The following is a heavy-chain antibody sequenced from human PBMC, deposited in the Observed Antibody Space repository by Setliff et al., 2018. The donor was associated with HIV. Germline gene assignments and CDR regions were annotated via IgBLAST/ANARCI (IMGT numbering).Heavy chain of an antibody. Sequence: SGPTLVNPTQTLTLTCTFSGFSLSTSGVGVGWIRQPPGKALEWLALIYWNDDKRYSPSLKSRLTITKDTSKNQVVLTMTNMDPVDTATYYCAHRLSYYDTSGYYSYYFDYWGQGILVTVSS. CDR1: GFSLSTSGVG. CDR2: IYWNDDK. J-gene: IGHJ4*02. V-gene: IGHV2-5*01. D-gene: IGHD3-22*01. CDR3: AHRLSYYDTSGYYSYYFDY.